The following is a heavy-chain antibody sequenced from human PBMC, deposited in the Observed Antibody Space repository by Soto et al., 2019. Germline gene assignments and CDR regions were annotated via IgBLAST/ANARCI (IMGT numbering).Heavy chain of an antibody. V-gene: IGHV3-30-3*01. Sequence: QVQLVESGGGVVQPGRSLRLSCAASGFTFSSYAMHWVRQAPGKGLEWVAVISYDGSNKYYADSVKRRFTISRDNSKKTPYLHMHSLRAEDTAVYYCARESEYSSSCDYWGQGTLVTGSS. CDR2: ISYDGSNK. CDR1: GFTFSSYA. J-gene: IGHJ4*02. D-gene: IGHD6-6*01. CDR3: ARESEYSSSCDY.